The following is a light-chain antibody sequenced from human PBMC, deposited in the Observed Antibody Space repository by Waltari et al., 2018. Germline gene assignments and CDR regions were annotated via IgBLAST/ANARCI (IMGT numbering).Light chain of an antibody. CDR1: SSDVGGYNY. CDR2: DVS. J-gene: IGLJ2*01. Sequence: QSALTQPASVSGSPGLSITISCTGTSSDVGGYNYVSWYQQHPGKAPKLTIYDVSNRPSGVSNRFAGSKSGNTASLTISGLQAEDEADYYCSSYISSSTLELFGGGTSLTVL. V-gene: IGLV2-14*03. CDR3: SSYISSSTLEL.